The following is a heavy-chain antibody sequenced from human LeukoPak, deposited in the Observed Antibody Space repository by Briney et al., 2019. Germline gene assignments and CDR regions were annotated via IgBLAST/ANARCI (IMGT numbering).Heavy chain of an antibody. V-gene: IGHV1-18*01. Sequence: ASVKVSCKASGYTFTSYGISWVRQAPGQGLEWMGWISAYNGNTNYAQKLQGRVTMTTDTSTSTAYMELSRLRSDDTAVYYCARGGAGEGYCSSSSCYGHDYWGQGTLVTVSS. CDR1: GYTFTSYG. J-gene: IGHJ4*02. CDR3: ARGGAGEGYCSSSSCYGHDY. D-gene: IGHD2-15*01. CDR2: ISAYNGNT.